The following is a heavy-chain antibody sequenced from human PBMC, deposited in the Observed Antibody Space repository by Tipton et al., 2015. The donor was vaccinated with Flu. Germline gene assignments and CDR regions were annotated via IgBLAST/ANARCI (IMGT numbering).Heavy chain of an antibody. V-gene: IGHV4-38-2*01. J-gene: IGHJ5*02. CDR2: IHQTGTN. Sequence: TLSLTCSVSGDYIASDHFWGWFRQPQGGGLEWIGNIHQTGTNYYNPSLRGRVTFSVDRSKNQFSLRLSSVTAADTAVYFCARRDYSNYVSDPKSWFDAWGRGILVTVSP. CDR3: ARRDYSNYVSDPKSWFDA. CDR1: GDYIASDHF. D-gene: IGHD4-11*01.